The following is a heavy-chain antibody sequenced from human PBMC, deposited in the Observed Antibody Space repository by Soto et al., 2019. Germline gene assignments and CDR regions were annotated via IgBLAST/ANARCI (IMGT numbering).Heavy chain of an antibody. CDR3: LVAAQPYHFDY. CDR2: ITTYNGNT. Sequence: QVQLVQSGAEVKKPGASVKVSCKASGYTFTSYGFSWVRQAPGQGLEWMGWITTYNGNTNYAQKLQGRVTMTTDTTTNTGYMELRSLRSDDPAVYYCLVAAQPYHFDYWGQGTLVTVSS. D-gene: IGHD2-15*01. CDR1: GYTFTSYG. V-gene: IGHV1-18*01. J-gene: IGHJ4*02.